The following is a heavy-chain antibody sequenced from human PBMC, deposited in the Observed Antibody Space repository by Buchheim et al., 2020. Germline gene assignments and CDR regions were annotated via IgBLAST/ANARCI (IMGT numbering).Heavy chain of an antibody. V-gene: IGHV4-34*01. Sequence: QVQLQQWGAGLLKPSETLSLTCAVYGGSFSGYYWSWIRQPPGKGLEWIGEINHSGSTNYNPSLKSRVTISVDTSKNPFSLKLSSVTAADTAAYYCARGELAYYDSSGYLPPPFDYWGQGTL. J-gene: IGHJ4*02. CDR2: INHSGST. CDR1: GGSFSGYY. D-gene: IGHD3-22*01. CDR3: ARGELAYYDSSGYLPPPFDY.